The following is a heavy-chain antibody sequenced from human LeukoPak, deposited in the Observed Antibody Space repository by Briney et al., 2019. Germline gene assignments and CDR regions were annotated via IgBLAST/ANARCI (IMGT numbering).Heavy chain of an antibody. Sequence: PSETLSLTCAVYGGSFSGYYWSWIRQPPGKGLEWIGEINHSGSTNYNPSLKSRVTISVDTSKNQFSLKLSSVTAADTAVYYCASAVVVVAATWLDYWGQGTLVTVSS. CDR3: ASAVVVVAATWLDY. V-gene: IGHV4-34*01. J-gene: IGHJ4*02. CDR1: GGSFSGYY. D-gene: IGHD2-15*01. CDR2: INHSGST.